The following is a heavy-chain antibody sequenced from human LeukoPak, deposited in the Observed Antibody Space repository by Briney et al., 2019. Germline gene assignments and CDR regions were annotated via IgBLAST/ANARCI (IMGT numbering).Heavy chain of an antibody. CDR3: GRMGGGREYQLLCLDY. D-gene: IGHD2-2*01. J-gene: IGHJ4*02. Sequence: GGSLRLSCAASGFTFSTYTMNWVRQAPGKGLEWVSSISSSSSYIYYADSVKGRFTISRDNAKNSLYLQMNSLRAEDTAVYYCGRMGGGREYQLLCLDYWGQGTLVTVSS. V-gene: IGHV3-21*01. CDR1: GFTFSTYT. CDR2: ISSSSSYI.